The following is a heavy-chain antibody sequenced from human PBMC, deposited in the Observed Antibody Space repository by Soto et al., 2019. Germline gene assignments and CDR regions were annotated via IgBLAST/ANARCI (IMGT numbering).Heavy chain of an antibody. D-gene: IGHD6-6*01. CDR2: ISAYNGNT. V-gene: IGHV1-18*04. CDR1: GYTFTSYG. CDR3: ARCVDSSSGYYYYYGMDA. J-gene: IGHJ6*02. Sequence: GASVKVSCKASGYTFTSYGISWVRQAPGQGLEWMGWISAYNGNTNYAQKLQGRVTMTTDTSTSTAYMELGSLRSDDTAVYYCARCVDSSSGYYYYYGMDAWGQGTTVTVSS.